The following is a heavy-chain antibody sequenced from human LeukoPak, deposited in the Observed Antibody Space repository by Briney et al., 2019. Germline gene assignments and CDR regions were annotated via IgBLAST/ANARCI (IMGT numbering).Heavy chain of an antibody. CDR3: ARDPEGYYGMDV. V-gene: IGHV3-33*01. Sequence: GGSLRLSCAASGFTFSSYGMHWVRQAPGKGLEWVAVIWYDGSNKYYADSVKGRFTISRDNSKNTLYLQMNSLRAEDTAVYYCARDPEGYYGMDVWGQGTTVTVSS. CDR1: GFTFSSYG. J-gene: IGHJ6*02. CDR2: IWYDGSNK.